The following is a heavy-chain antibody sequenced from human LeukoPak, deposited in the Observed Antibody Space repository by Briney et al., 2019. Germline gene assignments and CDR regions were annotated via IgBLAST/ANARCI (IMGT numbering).Heavy chain of an antibody. D-gene: IGHD4-17*01. CDR2: ISAYNGNT. V-gene: IGHV1-18*01. CDR1: GYTFTSYG. J-gene: IGHJ4*02. Sequence: ASVKVSCKASGYTFTSYGVSWVRQAPGQGLEWMGWISAYNGNTNYAQKLQGRVTMTTDTSTSTAYMELRSLRSDDTAVYYCPRDRPLRSSTVTTGYFDYWGQGTLVTVSS. CDR3: PRDRPLRSSTVTTGYFDY.